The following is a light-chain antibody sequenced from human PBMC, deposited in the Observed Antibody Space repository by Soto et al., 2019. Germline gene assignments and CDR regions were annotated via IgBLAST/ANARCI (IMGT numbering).Light chain of an antibody. Sequence: EVVMTQSPATLSLSPGERATLSCRASQGVSNLLAWYQQKPGQAPRLLIYGASTRATGIPARFSGSGSGTEFTLTISSLHSEDFAVYYCQQYDNWPPWTFGQGTKVEIK. J-gene: IGKJ1*01. CDR3: QQYDNWPPWT. CDR1: QGVSNL. CDR2: GAS. V-gene: IGKV3-15*01.